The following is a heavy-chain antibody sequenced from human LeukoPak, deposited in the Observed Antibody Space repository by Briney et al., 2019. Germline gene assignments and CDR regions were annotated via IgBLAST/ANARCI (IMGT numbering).Heavy chain of an antibody. Sequence: PSETLSLTCTVSGGSISSYYWSWIRQPPGKALEWIAYIYYSGLTNYNPPLKSRVTISVDTSKNQFSLKLSSVTAADTAVYYCARWDSSAWFYDFWGQGTLVTVSS. CDR3: ARWDSSAWFYDF. V-gene: IGHV4-59*08. CDR2: IYYSGLT. CDR1: GGSISSYY. D-gene: IGHD6-19*01. J-gene: IGHJ4*02.